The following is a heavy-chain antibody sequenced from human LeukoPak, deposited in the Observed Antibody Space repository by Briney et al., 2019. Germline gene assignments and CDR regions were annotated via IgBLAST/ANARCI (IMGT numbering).Heavy chain of an antibody. V-gene: IGHV4-39*03. D-gene: IGHD1-20*01. CDR1: GGSISSSSYY. CDR2: IYYSGST. CDR3: LITGTSFAGYMDV. Sequence: SETLSLTCTVSGGSISSSSYYWGWIRQPPGKGLEWIGSIYYSGSTYYNPSLKSRVTISVDTSKNQFSLKLSSVTAADTAVYYCLITGTSFAGYMDVWGKGTTVTVSS. J-gene: IGHJ6*03.